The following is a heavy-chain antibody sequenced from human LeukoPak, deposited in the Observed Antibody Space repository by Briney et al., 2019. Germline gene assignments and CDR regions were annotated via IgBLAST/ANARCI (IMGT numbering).Heavy chain of an antibody. CDR3: TRAVRDIVVVPAAAYYYYYMDV. D-gene: IGHD2-2*01. CDR2: IRSKAYGGTT. J-gene: IGHJ6*03. CDR1: GFTFGDYA. Sequence: GGSLRLSCTASGFTFGDYAMSWVRQAPGKGLEWVGFIRSKAYGGTTEYAASVKGRFTISRDDSKSIAYLQMNSLKTEGTAVYYCTRAVRDIVVVPAAAYYYYYMDVWGKGTTVTVSS. V-gene: IGHV3-49*04.